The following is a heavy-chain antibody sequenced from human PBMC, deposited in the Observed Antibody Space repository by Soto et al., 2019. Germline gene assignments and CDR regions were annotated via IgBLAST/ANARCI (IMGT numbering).Heavy chain of an antibody. Sequence: QVQLVESGGGMVQPGRSLRLSCAASGFIFSNYDMHWVRQAPGKGLEWVAIIWYDGSNEYYVDSVKGRFTISRDNSKNTLYLQMNSLRVEDTAVYYCARDGRGRYSSSWDWGQGTLVTVSS. CDR1: GFIFSNYD. CDR2: IWYDGSNE. J-gene: IGHJ4*02. D-gene: IGHD6-13*01. V-gene: IGHV3-33*01. CDR3: ARDGRGRYSSSWD.